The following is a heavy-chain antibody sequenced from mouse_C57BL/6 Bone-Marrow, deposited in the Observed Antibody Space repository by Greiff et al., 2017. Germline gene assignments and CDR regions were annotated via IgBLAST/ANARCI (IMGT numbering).Heavy chain of an antibody. CDR3: AREDDYDEGAWFAY. D-gene: IGHD2-4*01. Sequence: EVKLMESGGGLVKPGGSLKLSCAASGFTFSSYALSWVRQTPEKRLEWVATISDGGSYTYYPDNVKGRFTISRDNAKNNLYLQMSHLKSEDTAMYDWAREDDYDEGAWFAYWGQGTLVTVSA. CDR2: ISDGGSYT. V-gene: IGHV5-4*01. J-gene: IGHJ3*01. CDR1: GFTFSSYA.